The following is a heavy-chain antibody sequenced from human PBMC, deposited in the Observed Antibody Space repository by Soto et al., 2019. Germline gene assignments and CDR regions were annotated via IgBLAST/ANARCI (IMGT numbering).Heavy chain of an antibody. D-gene: IGHD2-15*01. J-gene: IGHJ4*02. Sequence: QVQLQESGPRLMKPSETLSLTCTVSGASVSTYYWSWIRQSAGKGLEWIGRIYKSGSTTYNPSLKSRVIMSLDTSKNQLSLSLDSVTAADTAVYYCARDSTPFDHWGQGILVTVSS. CDR3: ARDSTPFDH. V-gene: IGHV4-4*07. CDR1: GASVSTYY. CDR2: IYKSGST.